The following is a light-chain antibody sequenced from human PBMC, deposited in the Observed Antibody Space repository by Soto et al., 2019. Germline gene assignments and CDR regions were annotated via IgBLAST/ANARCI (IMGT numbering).Light chain of an antibody. J-gene: IGKJ1*01. Sequence: DVQITQPKSSLSASVGDRVPITCRASQGISTYLNWYQQKPGKAPKLLIYAASSLQSGVPSRFSGTGSGTDFTLTISSLQPEDFATYYCPQSYSTPPTFGQGTKVDIK. CDR3: PQSYSTPPT. CDR1: QGISTY. V-gene: IGKV1-39*01. CDR2: AAS.